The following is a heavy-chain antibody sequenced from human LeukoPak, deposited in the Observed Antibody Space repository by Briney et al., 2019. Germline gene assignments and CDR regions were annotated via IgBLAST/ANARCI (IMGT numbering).Heavy chain of an antibody. CDR3: AKHYYDSGRWTFDI. V-gene: IGHV3-23*01. Sequence: GGSLRLSCAASGFTFSSYAMSWVRQSPGKGLEWVSVIGRGGGATYYADSVKGRSTISRDNSKNTLYLQMNSLRAEDTAVYYCAKHYYDSGRWTFDIWGQGTTVTVSS. D-gene: IGHD3-10*01. CDR2: IGRGGGAT. CDR1: GFTFSSYA. J-gene: IGHJ3*02.